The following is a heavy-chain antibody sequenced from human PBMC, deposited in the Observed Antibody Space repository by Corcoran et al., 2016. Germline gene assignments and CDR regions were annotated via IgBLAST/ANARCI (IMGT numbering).Heavy chain of an antibody. J-gene: IGHJ4*02. V-gene: IGHV3-23*01. CDR3: ANAAAGVVIIDAI. D-gene: IGHD3-3*01. CDR1: GFTFSSYA. Sequence: EVQLLESGGGLVQPGGSLRLSCAASGFTFSSYAMSWVRQAPGKGLEWVSAISGSGGSTYYADSGKGRFTISRDNSKNTLYLQMNSLRAEDTAVYYCANAAAGVVIIDAIWGQGTLVTVSS. CDR2: ISGSGGST.